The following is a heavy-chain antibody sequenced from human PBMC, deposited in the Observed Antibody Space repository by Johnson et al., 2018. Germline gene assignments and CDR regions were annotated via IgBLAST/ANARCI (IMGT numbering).Heavy chain of an antibody. CDR3: ARGVTNFGVVPRPYYYYYYMDV. D-gene: IGHD3-3*01. J-gene: IGHJ6*03. Sequence: VQLQESGGGLVQPGGSLRLSCVASGFTFSTYGMSWVRQAPGKGLEWLSFIGGDDGGGTYYADSVKRRFTISRDNAKNSLYLQMNSLRAEDTAVYYRARGVTNFGVVPRPYYYYYYMDVWGKGATVAVSS. CDR2: IGGDDGGGT. CDR1: GFTFSTYG. V-gene: IGHV3-23*01.